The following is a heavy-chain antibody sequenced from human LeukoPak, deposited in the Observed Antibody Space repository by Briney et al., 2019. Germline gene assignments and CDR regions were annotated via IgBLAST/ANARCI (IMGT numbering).Heavy chain of an antibody. V-gene: IGHV3-7*01. D-gene: IGHD1-7*01. CDR2: TKQDGSEK. J-gene: IGHJ4*02. CDR3: ALSIGNYAIPFDH. CDR1: GLTFSRYW. Sequence: GGSLRLSCAASGLTFSRYWMSWVRQAPGKGLEWVANTKQDGSEKYYLESVKGRFTISRDNAENSLYLHMNSLRGEDTAVYHCALSIGNYAIPFDHWGQGTLVTVSS.